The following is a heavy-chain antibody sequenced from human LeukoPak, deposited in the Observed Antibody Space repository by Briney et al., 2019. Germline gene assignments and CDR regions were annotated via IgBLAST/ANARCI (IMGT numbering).Heavy chain of an antibody. CDR1: GFTFSSYE. J-gene: IGHJ6*02. D-gene: IGHD2-15*01. CDR3: ARGLGYCTGGSCYRGSGYYYYGMDV. Sequence: GGSLRLSCAASGFTFSSYEMNWVRQAPGKELEWVSCISSSGSTIYYADSVKGRFTISRDNAKNSLYLQMNSLRAEDTVVYYCARGLGYCTGGSCYRGSGYYYYGMDVWGQGTTVTVSS. V-gene: IGHV3-48*03. CDR2: ISSSGSTI.